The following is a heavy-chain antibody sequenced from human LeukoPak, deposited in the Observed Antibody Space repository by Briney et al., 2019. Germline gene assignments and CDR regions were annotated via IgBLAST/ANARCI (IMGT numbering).Heavy chain of an antibody. J-gene: IGHJ6*04. Sequence: GGSLRLSRAPSVFTLSSYEMNWVRPAPGKGLEWVSYISSSGSTIYYADSVKGRFTISRDKAKNSLYLQMNSLRAEDTAVYYCAELGITMIGGVWGKGTTVTISS. V-gene: IGHV3-48*03. D-gene: IGHD3-10*02. CDR1: VFTLSSYE. CDR2: ISSSGSTI. CDR3: AELGITMIGGV.